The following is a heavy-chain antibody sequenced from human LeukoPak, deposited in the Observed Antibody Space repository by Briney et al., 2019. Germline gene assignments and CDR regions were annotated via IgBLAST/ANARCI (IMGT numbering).Heavy chain of an antibody. D-gene: IGHD1-1*01. J-gene: IGHJ6*02. CDR1: GFTFSSYA. V-gene: IGHV3-23*01. CDR3: AKDFSGTSYYYHGMDV. CDR2: ISGSGGST. Sequence: GGSLRLSCAASGFTFSSYAMSWVRQAPGKGLEWVSAISGSGGSTYYADSVKGRFTISRDNSKNTLYLQMNSLRAEDTAVYYCAKDFSGTSYYYHGMDVWGQGTTVTVSS.